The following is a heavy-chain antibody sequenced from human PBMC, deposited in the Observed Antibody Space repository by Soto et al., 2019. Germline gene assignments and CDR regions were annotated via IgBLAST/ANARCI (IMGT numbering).Heavy chain of an antibody. J-gene: IGHJ1*01. V-gene: IGHV3-23*01. CDR1: GFTFSNSA. CDR2: IRTTGTST. Sequence: EVQLLESGGGLVQPGGSLRLSCAASGFTFSNSARSWFRQAPGKGLEGVSVIRTTGTSTYHADSVKGRFTVSRDNSYNTVFLQMNSLRPDDTAVYYCAKGGDVWGSYHAGFQQWGQGTLVIVSS. CDR3: AKGGDVWGSYHAGFQQ. D-gene: IGHD3-16*02.